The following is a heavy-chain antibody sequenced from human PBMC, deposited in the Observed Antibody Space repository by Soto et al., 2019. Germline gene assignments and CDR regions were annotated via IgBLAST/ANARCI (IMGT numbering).Heavy chain of an antibody. J-gene: IGHJ4*02. V-gene: IGHV4-4*07. CDR3: AREGDDRHFFFDS. D-gene: IGHD3-3*02. CDR1: GASISGFY. Sequence: PSETLSLTCTVSGASISGFYWSWIRKSAGKGLEWIGRIYATGTTDYNPSLKSRVMMSVDTSKKQFSLKLRSVTAADTAVYYCAREGDDRHFFFDSWGQGTLVTVSS. CDR2: IYATGTT.